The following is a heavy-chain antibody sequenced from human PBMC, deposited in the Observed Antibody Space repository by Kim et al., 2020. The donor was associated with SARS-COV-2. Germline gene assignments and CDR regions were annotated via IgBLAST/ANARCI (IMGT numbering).Heavy chain of an antibody. D-gene: IGHD3-10*01. CDR1: GFTFSSYS. J-gene: IGHJ4*02. CDR2: ISSSSSYI. V-gene: IGHV3-21*01. CDR3: ASGLEWFDNRDY. Sequence: GGSLRLSCAASGFTFSSYSMNWVRQAPGKGLEWVSSISSSSSYIYYADSVKGRFTISRDNAKNSLYLQMNSLRAEDTAVYYCASGLEWFDNRDYWGQGTLVTVSS.